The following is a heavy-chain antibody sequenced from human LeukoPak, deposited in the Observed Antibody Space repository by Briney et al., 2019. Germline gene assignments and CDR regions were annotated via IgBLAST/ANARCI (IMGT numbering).Heavy chain of an antibody. CDR1: GFTFSSYA. CDR3: ARGFGYSYGYPLDY. J-gene: IGHJ4*02. D-gene: IGHD5-18*01. V-gene: IGHV3-30-3*01. Sequence: GRSLRLSCAASGFTFSSYAMHWVRQAPGKGLEWVAVISYDGSNKYYADSVKGRFTISRDNAKNSLYLQMNSLRDEDTAVYYCARGFGYSYGYPLDYWGQGTLVTVSS. CDR2: ISYDGSNK.